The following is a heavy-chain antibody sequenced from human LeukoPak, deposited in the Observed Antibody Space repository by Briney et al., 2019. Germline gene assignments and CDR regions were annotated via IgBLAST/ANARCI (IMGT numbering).Heavy chain of an antibody. CDR3: ARGFCTSTSCYGSY. CDR2: ISSSSSSI. CDR1: GFTFRSYT. D-gene: IGHD2-2*01. V-gene: IGHV3-21*01. J-gene: IGHJ4*02. Sequence: GGSLRLSCAASGFTFRSYTMNWVRQAPGKGLEWVSSISSSSSSIYYADSVKGRFTISRDNTKKSLYLQMNSLGAEDTAMYYCARGFCTSTSCYGSYWGRGTLVTVSS.